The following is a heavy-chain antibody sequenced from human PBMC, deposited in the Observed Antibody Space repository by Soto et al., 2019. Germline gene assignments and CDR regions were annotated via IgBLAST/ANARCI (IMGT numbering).Heavy chain of an antibody. V-gene: IGHV3-33*01. CDR1: GFTFSSYG. CDR3: ARGSSSWSGAMAAFDI. CDR2: IWYDGSNK. D-gene: IGHD6-13*01. Sequence: GGSLRLSCAASGFTFSSYGMHWVRQAPGKGLEWVAVIWYDGSNKYYADSVKGRFTISRDNSKNTLYLQMNSLRAEDTAVYYCARGSSSWSGAMAAFDIWGQGTMVTVSS. J-gene: IGHJ3*02.